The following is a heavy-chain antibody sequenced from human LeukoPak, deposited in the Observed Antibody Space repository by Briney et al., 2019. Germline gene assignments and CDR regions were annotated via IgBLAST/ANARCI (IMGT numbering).Heavy chain of an antibody. CDR1: GYTFTSYD. J-gene: IGHJ3*02. CDR2: INPNSDNT. Sequence: AVSVKVSCKASGYTFTSYDINWVRQATGQGLEWMGWINPNSDNTGYTQKFQGRVTITRNTSISTAYMELSSLRSEDTAVYYCARGLGYCSSTSCYAIHAFDIWGQGTMVTVSS. V-gene: IGHV1-8*03. D-gene: IGHD2-2*01. CDR3: ARGLGYCSSTSCYAIHAFDI.